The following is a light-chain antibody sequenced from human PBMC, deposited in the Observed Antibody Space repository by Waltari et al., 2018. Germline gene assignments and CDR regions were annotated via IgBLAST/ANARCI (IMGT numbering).Light chain of an antibody. CDR3: QKYGTLPAT. J-gene: IGKJ1*01. Sequence: EIVLTQSPGTLSLSPEERATLSCRASQSVRRWLAWYQQKPGQPPRLLIYGASSRATGIPDRFSGSGSGTDFSLTISRLGPEDSAVYYCQKYGTLPATFGQGTKVEVK. V-gene: IGKV3-20*01. CDR2: GAS. CDR1: QSVRRW.